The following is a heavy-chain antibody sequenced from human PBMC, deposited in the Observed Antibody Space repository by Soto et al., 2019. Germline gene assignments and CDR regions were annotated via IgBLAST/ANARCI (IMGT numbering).Heavy chain of an antibody. CDR3: ARATDTAMVNYYYYYMDV. CDR2: ISSSSSYI. CDR1: GFTFSSYS. J-gene: IGHJ6*03. V-gene: IGHV3-21*01. Sequence: GGSLRLSCAASGFTFSSYSMNWVRQAPGKGLEWVSSISSSSSYIYYADSGKGRFTISRDNAKNSLYLQMNSLRAEDTAVYYCARATDTAMVNYYYYYMDVWGKGTTVTVSS. D-gene: IGHD5-18*01.